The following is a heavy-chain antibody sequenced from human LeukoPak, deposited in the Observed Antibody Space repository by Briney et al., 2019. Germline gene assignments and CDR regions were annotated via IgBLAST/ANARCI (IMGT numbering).Heavy chain of an antibody. CDR2: IRYDGSNK. V-gene: IGHV3-30*02. CDR1: GFTFSSYG. Sequence: GRSLRLSCAASGFTFSSYGMHWVRQAPGKGLEWVAFIRYDGSNKYYADSVKGRFTISRDNSKNTLYLQMNSLRVEDTAVYYCAKTNGAYSSSPPDYWGQGTLVTVSS. CDR3: AKTNGAYSSSPPDY. J-gene: IGHJ4*02. D-gene: IGHD6-6*01.